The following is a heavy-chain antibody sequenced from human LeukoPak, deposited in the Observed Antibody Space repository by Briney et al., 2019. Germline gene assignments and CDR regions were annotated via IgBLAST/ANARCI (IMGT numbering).Heavy chain of an antibody. D-gene: IGHD1-26*01. Sequence: ASVKVSCKASGYTFTSYDINWVRQATGQGLEGMGWMNPNSGNTGYAQKFQGRVTITRNTSISTAYMELSSLRSEDTAVYYCARFRGATRYYYYMDVWGKGTTVTVSS. J-gene: IGHJ6*03. CDR3: ARFRGATRYYYYMDV. CDR2: MNPNSGNT. CDR1: GYTFTSYD. V-gene: IGHV1-8*03.